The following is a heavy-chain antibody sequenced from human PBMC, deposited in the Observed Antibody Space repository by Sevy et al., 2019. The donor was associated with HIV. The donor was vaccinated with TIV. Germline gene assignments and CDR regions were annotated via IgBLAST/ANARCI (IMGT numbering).Heavy chain of an antibody. V-gene: IGHV3-11*01. Sequence: GGSLRLSCAASGFSFSDSYMSWVRQAPGKGLEWIAYISGSGNIIYYAESVRGRFSISRDNAKKSLYLQMNSLRAEDTAVYFCAKKGYSSGIFYYFDYWGQGTLVTVSS. CDR3: AKKGYSSGIFYYFDY. CDR2: ISGSGNII. CDR1: GFSFSDSY. J-gene: IGHJ4*02. D-gene: IGHD5-18*01.